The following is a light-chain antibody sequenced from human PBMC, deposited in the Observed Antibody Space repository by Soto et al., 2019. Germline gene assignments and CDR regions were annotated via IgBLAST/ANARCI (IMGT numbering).Light chain of an antibody. Sequence: DIVVTQSPASLAVSLGDRATINCKSSQSVLYPSHNKNYFAWYQQKPGQPPKLLIYWASTRESGVPDRFSGSGSGTDFNITSSSLQAKDVPAYYCQQYYITPLTFGGGTKVEIK. J-gene: IGKJ4*01. CDR3: QQYYITPLT. CDR2: WAS. V-gene: IGKV4-1*01. CDR1: QSVLYPSHNKNY.